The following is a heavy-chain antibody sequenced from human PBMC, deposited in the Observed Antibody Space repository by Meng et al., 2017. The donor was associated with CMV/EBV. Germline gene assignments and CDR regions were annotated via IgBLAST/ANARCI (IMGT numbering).Heavy chain of an antibody. Sequence: GGSLRLSCAASGFTFSDYYMSWIRQAPGKGLEWVSYISSSGSTIYYADSVKGRFTISRDNAKNSLYLQMNSLRAEDTAMYYCARHLAAIFGVDAFDIWGQGTMVTVSS. J-gene: IGHJ3*02. CDR1: GFTFSDYY. V-gene: IGHV3-11*01. D-gene: IGHD3-3*01. CDR3: ARHLAAIFGVDAFDI. CDR2: ISSSGSTI.